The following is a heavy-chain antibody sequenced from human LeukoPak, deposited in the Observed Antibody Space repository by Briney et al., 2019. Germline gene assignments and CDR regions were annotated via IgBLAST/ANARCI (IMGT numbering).Heavy chain of an antibody. Sequence: SETLSLTCAVYGGSFSGYYWSWIRQPPGKGLEWIGEINHSGSTNYNPSLKSQVTISVDTSKNQFSLKLSSVTAADTAVYYCARGGRYSSSWGQGTLVTVSS. V-gene: IGHV4-34*01. CDR1: GGSFSGYY. D-gene: IGHD6-13*01. CDR3: ARGGRYSSS. CDR2: INHSGST. J-gene: IGHJ4*02.